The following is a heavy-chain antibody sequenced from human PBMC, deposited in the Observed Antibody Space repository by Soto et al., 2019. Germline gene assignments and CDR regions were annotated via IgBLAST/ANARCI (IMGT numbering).Heavy chain of an antibody. Sequence: GGSLRLSXAASGFIFSDYYVSWIRQAPGKGLEWLAYISRDGNAIFYADSVIGRFTVSRDNAKNSLFLQMDDLRAEDTAMFFCARGAEMSSLTKWFDPWGQGTLVTV. CDR2: ISRDGNAI. D-gene: IGHD1-1*01. CDR1: GFIFSDYY. CDR3: ARGAEMSSLTKWFDP. V-gene: IGHV3-11*01. J-gene: IGHJ5*02.